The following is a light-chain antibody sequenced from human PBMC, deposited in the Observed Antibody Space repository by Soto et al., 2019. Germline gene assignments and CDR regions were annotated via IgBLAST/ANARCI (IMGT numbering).Light chain of an antibody. V-gene: IGKV3-11*01. J-gene: IGKJ1*01. CDR1: QSVSSY. CDR2: DAS. Sequence: EIVLTQFPAPLSLSPGALATSSRRASQSVSSYLAWYQQKPGQAPRLLIYDASNRATGIPARFSGSGSGTDFTLTISSLQSEDFAVYYCQQYSNWPPTFGQGTKVDIK. CDR3: QQYSNWPPT.